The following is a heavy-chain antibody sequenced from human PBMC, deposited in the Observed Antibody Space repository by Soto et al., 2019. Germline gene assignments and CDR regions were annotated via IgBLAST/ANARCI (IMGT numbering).Heavy chain of an antibody. CDR1: GFTFSSYW. CDR3: ARGLPNHSSFDS. CDR2: VSSDGSST. D-gene: IGHD5-12*01. Sequence: EVQLVESGGGLVQPGESLRLSCAASGFTFSSYWMHWIRQAPGKGLVWVSRVSSDGSSTVYATSVKGRLTISRDNAKNTLYIQMNSLSDEDTAVYYSARGLPNHSSFDSWRQGTLVNVSS. J-gene: IGHJ4*02. V-gene: IGHV3-74*01.